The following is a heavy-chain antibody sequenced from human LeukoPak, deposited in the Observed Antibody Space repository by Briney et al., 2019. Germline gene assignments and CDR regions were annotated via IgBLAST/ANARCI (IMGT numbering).Heavy chain of an antibody. V-gene: IGHV3-11*01. CDR1: GFTFSNYY. CDR2: ISPSGVA. CDR3: GRTARLLDY. J-gene: IGHJ4*02. D-gene: IGHD1-26*01. Sequence: GGSLRLSCAASGFTFSNYYMTWIRQAPGKGLEWVSYISPSGVAMYADSVKGRFTISRDNAKTSLYLQMNSLRAEDTAVYYCGRTARLLDYSGQGTLVTVSS.